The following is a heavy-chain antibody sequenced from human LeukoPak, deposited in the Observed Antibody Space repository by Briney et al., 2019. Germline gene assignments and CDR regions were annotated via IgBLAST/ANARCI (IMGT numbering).Heavy chain of an antibody. J-gene: IGHJ3*02. D-gene: IGHD5-18*01. V-gene: IGHV3-30*04. CDR2: ISYGGSDK. CDR3: ARARSSYGYGDAFDI. Sequence: GGSLRLSCAASAFTFSSHAMHWVRQAPGKGLEWVAVISYGGSDKYYADSVKGRFTIPRDNSKKTLYMQMNSLRAEDTAVYYCARARSSYGYGDAFDIWGQGTLVTVSS. CDR1: AFTFSSHA.